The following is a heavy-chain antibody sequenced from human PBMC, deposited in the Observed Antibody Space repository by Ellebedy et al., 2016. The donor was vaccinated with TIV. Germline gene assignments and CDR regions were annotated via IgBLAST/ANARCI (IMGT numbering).Heavy chain of an antibody. CDR3: ARELGNYDFWKVEYYFDY. CDR1: GFTVSSNY. D-gene: IGHD3-3*01. Sequence: GESLKISCAASGFTVSSNYMSWVRQAPGKGLEWVSVIYSGGSTYYADSVKGRFTISRDNSKNTLYLQMNSLRAEDTAVYYCARELGNYDFWKVEYYFDYWGQGTLVTVSS. V-gene: IGHV3-66*01. J-gene: IGHJ4*02. CDR2: IYSGGST.